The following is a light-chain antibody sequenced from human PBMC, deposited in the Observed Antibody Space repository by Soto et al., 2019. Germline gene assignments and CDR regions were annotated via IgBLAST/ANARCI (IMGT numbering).Light chain of an antibody. V-gene: IGLV2-14*01. J-gene: IGLJ1*01. Sequence: QSVLTQPASVSGSPGQSITISCTGTSRDVGGYNYVSWYQQHPGKAPKLMIYDVSNRPSGVSNRFSGSKSGNTASLTISGRQAEDEADYYCSSYTSSSTLVFGTGTKVTVL. CDR3: SSYTSSSTLV. CDR2: DVS. CDR1: SRDVGGYNY.